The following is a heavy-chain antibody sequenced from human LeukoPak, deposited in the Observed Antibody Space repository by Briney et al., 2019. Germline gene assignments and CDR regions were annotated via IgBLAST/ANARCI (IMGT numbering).Heavy chain of an antibody. CDR2: IYTTGST. D-gene: IGHD2-2*01. V-gene: IGHV4-61*02. CDR3: TRGTGSDFES. J-gene: IGHJ4*02. CDR1: GDSISRGSHY. Sequence: SQTLSLTCIVSGDSISRGSHYWSWIRQPAGKGLEWIGRIYTTGSTDYNPSLESRVTISVDTSRNQLSLRVNSVTAADTAVYYCTRGTGSDFESWGQGTLVTVSS.